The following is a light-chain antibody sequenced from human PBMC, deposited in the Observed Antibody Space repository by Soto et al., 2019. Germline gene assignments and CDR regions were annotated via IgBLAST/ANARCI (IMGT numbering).Light chain of an antibody. CDR2: ATS. V-gene: IGKV1-39*01. J-gene: IGKJ1*01. CDR3: QRSSTTTAP. Sequence: DIQMTQSPSSLSASVGDRVTITCRASQSISGYLNWYQQKPGKAPKLLMYATSSLQSGVPSRFGGSGSGTDFHITISSLQPADVTTYSCQRSSTTTAPVGRGTKVEIK. CDR1: QSISGY.